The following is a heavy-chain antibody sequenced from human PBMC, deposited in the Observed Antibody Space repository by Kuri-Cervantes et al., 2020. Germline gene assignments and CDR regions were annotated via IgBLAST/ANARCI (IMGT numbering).Heavy chain of an antibody. D-gene: IGHD3-16*01. CDR1: GFTFSAYA. CDR3: ARDLGEVEYGDLLYYFDY. CDR2: ISSSSTTI. Sequence: GESLKISCAASGFTFSAYAMNWVRQAPGKGLEWVSYISSSSTTIYYADSMKGRFTISRDNAKNSLYLQMNSLRAEDTAVYYCARDLGEVEYGDLLYYFDYWGQGTLVTVSS. V-gene: IGHV3-48*04. J-gene: IGHJ4*02.